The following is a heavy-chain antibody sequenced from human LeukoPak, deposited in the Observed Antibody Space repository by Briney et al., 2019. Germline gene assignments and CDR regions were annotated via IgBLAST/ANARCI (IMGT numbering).Heavy chain of an antibody. D-gene: IGHD1-26*01. V-gene: IGHV3-30*04. J-gene: IGHJ3*02. Sequence: GGSLRLSCAASGFTFSSYAMHWVRQAPGKGLEWVAVISCDGSNKYHADSVKGRSTISRDNSKNTLYLQMNSLRAEDTAVYYCARDRWELLTGGAFDIWGQGTMVTVSS. CDR1: GFTFSSYA. CDR2: ISCDGSNK. CDR3: ARDRWELLTGGAFDI.